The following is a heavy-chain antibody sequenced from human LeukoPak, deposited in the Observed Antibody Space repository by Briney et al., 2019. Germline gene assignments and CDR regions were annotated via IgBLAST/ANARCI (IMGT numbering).Heavy chain of an antibody. Sequence: GGSLRLSCAASGFTFSTYWMSWVRQAPGKGLEWLSFISGNTYTTYYADSVKGRFTISRDNAKSSLYLQMSSLRAEDTAVYYCARKNAEYCSTTSCLTFDDWGQGTLVTVSS. CDR3: ARKNAEYCSTTSCLTFDD. J-gene: IGHJ4*02. CDR1: GFTFSTYW. V-gene: IGHV3-48*01. D-gene: IGHD2-2*01. CDR2: ISGNTYTT.